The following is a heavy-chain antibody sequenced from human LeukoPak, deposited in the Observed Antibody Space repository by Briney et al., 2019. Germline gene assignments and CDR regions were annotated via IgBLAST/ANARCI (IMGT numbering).Heavy chain of an antibody. D-gene: IGHD4-17*01. CDR2: IYYSGST. CDR3: ASQGAYGDYDRYYFDY. V-gene: IGHV4-39*07. J-gene: IGHJ4*02. Sequence: KPSETLSLTCTVSGGSISSSSYYWGWIRQPPGKGLEWIGSIYYSGSTNYNPSLKSRVTISVDTSKNQFSLKLSSVTAADTAVYYCASQGAYGDYDRYYFDYWGQGTLVTVSS. CDR1: GGSISSSSYY.